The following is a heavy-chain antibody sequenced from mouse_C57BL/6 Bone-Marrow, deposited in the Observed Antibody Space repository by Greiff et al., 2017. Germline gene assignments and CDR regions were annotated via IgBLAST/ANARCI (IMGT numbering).Heavy chain of an antibody. D-gene: IGHD4-1*01. CDR1: GYAFTNYL. CDR2: INPGSGGT. J-gene: IGHJ3*01. CDR3: ARSMNWDSWFAY. V-gene: IGHV1-54*01. Sequence: VQLQQSGAELVRPGTSVKVSCKASGYAFTNYLIEWVKQRPGQGLEWIGVINPGSGGTNYNEKFKGKATLTADKSSSTAYMQLSSLTSEDSAVYFWARSMNWDSWFAYWGQGTLVTVSA.